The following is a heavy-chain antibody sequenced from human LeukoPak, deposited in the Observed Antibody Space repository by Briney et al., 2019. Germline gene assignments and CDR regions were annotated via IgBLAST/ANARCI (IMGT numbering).Heavy chain of an antibody. D-gene: IGHD5-18*01. CDR2: ISSSSSYI. Sequence: GGSLRLSCTASGFTFSDYNRSWCRQAPGKGLEWFSAISSSSSYIYYADSIKGRFTISRDNAKTSLYLQMNSLRAEDTAVYYCAHSSGYAYGLDYWGQGTLVTVSS. V-gene: IGHV3-21*01. CDR3: AHSSGYAYGLDY. CDR1: GFTFSDYN. J-gene: IGHJ4*02.